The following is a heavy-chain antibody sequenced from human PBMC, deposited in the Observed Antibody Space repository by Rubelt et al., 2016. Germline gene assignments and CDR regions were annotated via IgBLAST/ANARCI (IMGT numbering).Heavy chain of an antibody. CDR3: AKVGYPPEYHFDY. V-gene: IGHV3-23*04. CDR2: IIGSGGST. D-gene: IGHD5-18*01. CDR1: GFTFSSYA. Sequence: EVQLVESGGGLVQPGGSLRLSCAASGFTFSSYAMSWVRQAPGKGLEWVSGIIGSGGSTYYADSVKGRFTLSRDNSKNKLNLQRNSLGAEDTAVYYCAKVGYPPEYHFDYWGQGTPVTVSS. J-gene: IGHJ4*02.